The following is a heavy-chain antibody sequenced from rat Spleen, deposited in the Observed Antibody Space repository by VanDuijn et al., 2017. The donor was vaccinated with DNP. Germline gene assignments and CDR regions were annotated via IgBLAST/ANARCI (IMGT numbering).Heavy chain of an antibody. J-gene: IGHJ4*01. CDR1: GFTFRNSD. CDR3: ARERLRVSHAMDA. D-gene: IGHD1-7*01. V-gene: IGHV5-25*01. CDR2: ISIDGGVT. Sequence: EVQVVVSGGGLVQPGRSMKLSCAASGFTFRNSDMAWVRQAPTKGLEWVASISIDGGVTFYLDSVKGRFTISRDNAENTVYLQMNSLRAEDTATYYCARERLRVSHAMDAWGQGTSVTVSS.